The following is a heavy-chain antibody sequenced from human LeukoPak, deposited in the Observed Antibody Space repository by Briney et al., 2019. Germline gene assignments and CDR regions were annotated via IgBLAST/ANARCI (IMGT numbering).Heavy chain of an antibody. J-gene: IGHJ4*02. D-gene: IGHD6-19*01. V-gene: IGHV3-30*03. Sequence: PGRSLRLSCAASGFTFSSYGMHWVRQAPGKGLEWVAVISYDGSNKYYADSVKGRFTISRDNSKNTLYLQMNSLRAEDTAVYYCAIRSEWLVFPPYFDYWGQGTLVTVSS. CDR2: ISYDGSNK. CDR3: AIRSEWLVFPPYFDY. CDR1: GFTFSSYG.